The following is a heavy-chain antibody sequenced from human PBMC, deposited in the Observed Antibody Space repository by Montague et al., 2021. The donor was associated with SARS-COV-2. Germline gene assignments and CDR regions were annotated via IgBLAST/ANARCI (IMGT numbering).Heavy chain of an antibody. D-gene: IGHD6-19*01. CDR2: LSSSGST. V-gene: IGHV4-39*02. Sequence: SETLSLTCFVSGESIDRDTYYWGWIRQSPGKGLEWIGSLSSSGSTYYNPSLRGRVTISMDTSKNHFSLKVNSVTATDTAVYFCARPGSVSGWFYFDDWGQGTLVSVSS. CDR3: ARPGSVSGWFYFDD. CDR1: GESIDRDTYY. J-gene: IGHJ4*02.